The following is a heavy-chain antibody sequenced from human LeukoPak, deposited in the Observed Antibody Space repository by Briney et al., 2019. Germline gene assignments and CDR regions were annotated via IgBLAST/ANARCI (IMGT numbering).Heavy chain of an antibody. J-gene: IGHJ6*03. CDR2: IYYSGST. CDR1: GGSISSSSYY. Sequence: PSETLPLTGTVSGGSISSSSYYWGWIRQPPGKGREWIGSIYYSGSTYYNPSLKSRVTISVDTSKNQFSLKLSSVTAADTAVYYCARHSSTRYYDFWSGFRGGMDVWGKGTTVTVSS. D-gene: IGHD3-3*01. CDR3: ARHSSTRYYDFWSGFRGGMDV. V-gene: IGHV4-39*01.